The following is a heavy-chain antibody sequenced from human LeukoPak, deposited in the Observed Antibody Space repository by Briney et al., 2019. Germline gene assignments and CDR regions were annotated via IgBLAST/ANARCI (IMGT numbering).Heavy chain of an antibody. V-gene: IGHV4-34*01. D-gene: IGHD3-9*01. CDR3: ARDRYSRFDP. Sequence: SETLSLTCAVYGGSFSGYYWSWIRQPPGKGLEWIGEINHSGSTNYNPSLKSRVTISVDTSKNQFSLKLSSVTAADTAVYYCARDRYSRFDPWGQGTLVTVSS. J-gene: IGHJ5*02. CDR2: INHSGST. CDR1: GGSFSGYY.